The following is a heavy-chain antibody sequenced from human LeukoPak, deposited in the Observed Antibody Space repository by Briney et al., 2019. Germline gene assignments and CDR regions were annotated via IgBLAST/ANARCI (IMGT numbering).Heavy chain of an antibody. D-gene: IGHD6-6*01. CDR2: IYYSGST. J-gene: IGHJ4*02. CDR1: GGSISSSSHY. V-gene: IGHV4-39*01. Sequence: KSSETLSLTCTLSGGSISSSSHYWGWIRQPPGKGLEWIGSIYYSGSTYYNPSLESRVTISVDTSKNQFSLKVSSVTAADTAVYYCARRGASSSEEYGGQGTLVIVSS. CDR3: ARRGASSSEEY.